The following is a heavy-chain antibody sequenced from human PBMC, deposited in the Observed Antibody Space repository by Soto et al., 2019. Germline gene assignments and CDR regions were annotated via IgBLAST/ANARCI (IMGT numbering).Heavy chain of an antibody. Sequence: PSETLSLTCAVYGGSFCGYYWSWIRQPPGKGLEWFGEINHSGSTNYNPSLKSRVTISVDTSKNQFSLKLSSVTAADTAVYYCARVLVNIVVVPAAPGTNWFDPWGQGTLVTVSS. CDR3: ARVLVNIVVVPAAPGTNWFDP. D-gene: IGHD2-2*01. J-gene: IGHJ5*02. CDR1: GGSFCGYY. V-gene: IGHV4-34*01. CDR2: INHSGST.